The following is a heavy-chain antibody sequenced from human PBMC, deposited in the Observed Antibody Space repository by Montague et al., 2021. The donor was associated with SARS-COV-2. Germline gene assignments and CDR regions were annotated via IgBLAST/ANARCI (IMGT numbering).Heavy chain of an antibody. D-gene: IGHD1-26*01. CDR1: GYSFTSYW. J-gene: IGHJ6*02. V-gene: IGHV5-10-1*01. CDR2: IDPSDSYT. CDR3: ARAGDSGSYWPYGMDV. Sequence: QSGAAVKKPGESLRISCKGSGYSFTSYWISWVRQMTGKGLEWMGRIDPSDSYTNYSPSFQGHVTISADKSISTAYLQWSSLKASDTAMYYCARAGDSGSYWPYGMDVWGQGTTVTVSS.